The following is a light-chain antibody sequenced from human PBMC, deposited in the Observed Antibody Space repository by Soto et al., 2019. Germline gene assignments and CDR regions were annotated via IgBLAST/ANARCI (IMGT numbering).Light chain of an antibody. J-gene: IGKJ5*01. V-gene: IGKV3-11*01. CDR3: QQRSNWPTT. CDR2: DAS. CDR1: QSVSSY. Sequence: EIVLTQSPATLSLSPGERATLSFRASQSVSSYLAWYQQKPGQAPRLLLYDASNRATGIPARFSGSGSGTDFTLTISSLEPEDFAVYYCQQRSNWPTTFGQGTRLEIK.